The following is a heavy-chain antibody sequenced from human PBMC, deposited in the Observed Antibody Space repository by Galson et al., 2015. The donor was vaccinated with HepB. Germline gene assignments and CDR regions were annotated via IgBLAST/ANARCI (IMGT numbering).Heavy chain of an antibody. D-gene: IGHD5-24*01. CDR3: ARDREMNTRWPDYYHHSGMDV. CDR1: GFTFSTYT. CDR2: TSYDERNK. J-gene: IGHJ6*02. Sequence: SLRLSCAASGFTFSTYTMHWVRQAPGKGLEWVSLTSYDERNKNYADSVTGRFTISRDNSKNTLYLQMNNLSPEDTAVYYCARDREMNTRWPDYYHHSGMDVWGQGTTVTVSS. V-gene: IGHV3-30*01.